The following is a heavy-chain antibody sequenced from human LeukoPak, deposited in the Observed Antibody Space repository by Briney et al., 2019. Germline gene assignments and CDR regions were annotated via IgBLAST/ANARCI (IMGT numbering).Heavy chain of an antibody. CDR3: ARDAPFNWFDP. CDR2: IYYSGST. CDR1: GGSFSGYY. Sequence: SETLSLTCAVYGGSFSGYYWSWIRQHPGKGLEWIGYIYYSGSTYYNPSLKSRVTISVDTSKNQFSLKLSSVTAADTAVYYCARDAPFNWFDPWGQGTLVTVSS. V-gene: IGHV4-31*11. J-gene: IGHJ5*02.